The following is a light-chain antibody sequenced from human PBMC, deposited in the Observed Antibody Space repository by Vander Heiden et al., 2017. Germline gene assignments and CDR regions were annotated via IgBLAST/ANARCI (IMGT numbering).Light chain of an antibody. CDR3: NSRDSSGNHVV. Sequence: SSELTPAPAVSVALGQTVRITCQGDSRRSYYASWYQQKPGQAPVLVIYGKNNRPSGIPDRFSGSSLGNTASLTITGAQAEDEADYYCNSRDSSGNHVVFGGGTKLTVL. J-gene: IGLJ2*01. CDR1: SRRSYY. V-gene: IGLV3-19*01. CDR2: GKN.